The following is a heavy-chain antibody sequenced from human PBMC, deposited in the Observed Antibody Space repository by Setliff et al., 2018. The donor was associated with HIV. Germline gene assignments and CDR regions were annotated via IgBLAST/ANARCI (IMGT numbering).Heavy chain of an antibody. Sequence: GGSLRLSCAASGLLFTNAWMSWVREAPGKGLEWVGRIKTKTDGGTTDYAAPVKGRFTISRDDSKKMLYLQMNSLKTEDTAVYYCTTRGTWDYRDYFDYWGQGTLVTVSS. CDR1: GLLFTNAW. V-gene: IGHV3-15*01. CDR2: IKTKTDGGTT. D-gene: IGHD1-26*01. J-gene: IGHJ4*02. CDR3: TTRGTWDYRDYFDY.